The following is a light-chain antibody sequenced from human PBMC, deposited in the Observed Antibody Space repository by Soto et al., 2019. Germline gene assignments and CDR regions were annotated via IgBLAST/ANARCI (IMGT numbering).Light chain of an antibody. CDR2: DDS. V-gene: IGLV3-21*02. Sequence: SCELTQPPSVSVAPGQTARIACGGTNIGGRNVHWYQQKPGQAPVLVVYDDSDRPSGIPERISGSKSGNTAALTISRVEAGDEADYYCQVWDGSSDPVVFGGGTKVTVL. CDR1: NIGGRN. J-gene: IGLJ2*01. CDR3: QVWDGSSDPVV.